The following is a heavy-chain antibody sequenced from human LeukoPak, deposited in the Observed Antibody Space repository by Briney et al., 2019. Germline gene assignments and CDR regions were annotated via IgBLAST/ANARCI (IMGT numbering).Heavy chain of an antibody. CDR1: GFTFSSYS. Sequence: PGGSLRLSCAASGFTFSSYSMNWVRQAPAQGTGRVSYISSSSSTIYYADSVKGRFTISRDNAKNSLYLQMNSLRDEDTAVYYCARDQYYYYYMDVWGKGTTVTVSS. J-gene: IGHJ6*03. V-gene: IGHV3-48*02. CDR2: ISSSSSTI. CDR3: ARDQYYYYYMDV.